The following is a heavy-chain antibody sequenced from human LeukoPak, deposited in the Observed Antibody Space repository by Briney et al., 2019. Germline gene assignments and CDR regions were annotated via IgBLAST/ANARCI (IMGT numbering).Heavy chain of an antibody. CDR1: GFTFSYYC. D-gene: IGHD1-26*01. J-gene: IGHJ4*02. Sequence: GGSLRLSCAASGFTFSYYCMTGARQAPGKGLEWVANIKQDGSEKYYVGSVKGRFTISRDNAKNSLYLQMNSLRAEDTAVYCCAIPTSLTWELSDWGQGTLVTVSS. CDR2: IKQDGSEK. V-gene: IGHV3-7*03. CDR3: AIPTSLTWELSD.